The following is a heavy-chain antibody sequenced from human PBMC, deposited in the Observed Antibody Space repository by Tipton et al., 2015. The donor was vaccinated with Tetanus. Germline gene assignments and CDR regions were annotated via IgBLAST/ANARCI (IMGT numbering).Heavy chain of an antibody. CDR3: ARGDDFWSGSTTQYHYYYGMDV. CDR2: IYYSGST. J-gene: IGHJ6*02. CDR1: GGSISSSSYY. Sequence: TLSLTCTVSGGSISSSSYYWGWIRQPPGKGLEWIGSIYYSGSTYYNPSLKSRVTISVDTSKNQFSLKLSSVTAADTAVYYCARGDDFWSGSTTQYHYYYGMDVWGQGTTVTVSS. V-gene: IGHV4-39*07. D-gene: IGHD3-3*01.